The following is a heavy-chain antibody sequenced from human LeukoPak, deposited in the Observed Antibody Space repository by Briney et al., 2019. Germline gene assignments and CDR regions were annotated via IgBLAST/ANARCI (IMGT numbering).Heavy chain of an antibody. J-gene: IGHJ5*02. CDR2: IYDSGST. Sequence: SETLSLTCTVSGGSISSYYWSWIRQPPGKGLEWIGYIYDSGSTNYNPSLKSRVTISVDTSKNQFSLKLSSVTAADTAAYYCTRGPDDYGDYGGENWFDPWGQGTLVTVSS. V-gene: IGHV4-59*01. CDR3: TRGPDDYGDYGGENWFDP. CDR1: GGSISSYY. D-gene: IGHD4-17*01.